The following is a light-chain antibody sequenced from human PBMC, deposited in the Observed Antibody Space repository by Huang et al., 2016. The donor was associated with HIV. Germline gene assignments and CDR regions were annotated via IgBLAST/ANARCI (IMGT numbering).Light chain of an antibody. V-gene: IGKV3-15*01. Sequence: EIVMTQSPATLSVSPGERATLSCRASQGVSSSLAWYQQKPGQAPRLLIYGASTRATGGPARFSGSGSGTDFTLTISSLQSEDFAIYYCQQYNNWPPWTFGQGTEVEIK. J-gene: IGKJ1*01. CDR2: GAS. CDR1: QGVSSS. CDR3: QQYNNWPPWT.